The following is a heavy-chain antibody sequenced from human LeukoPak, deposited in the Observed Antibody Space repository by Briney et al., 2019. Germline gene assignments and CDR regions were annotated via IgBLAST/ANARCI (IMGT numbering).Heavy chain of an antibody. CDR2: IYYSGST. J-gene: IGHJ5*02. D-gene: IGHD6-13*01. CDR1: GDSISRGGYY. V-gene: IGHV4-31*03. CDR3: ARYSSSSYNWFDP. Sequence: PSQTLSLTCTVSGDSISRGGYYWSWIRQHRGTGLEWIGYIYYSGSTYYNPSLKSRVTISVDTSKNQCSLKLSSVTAADTAVYYGARYSSSSYNWFDPWGQGTLVTVSS.